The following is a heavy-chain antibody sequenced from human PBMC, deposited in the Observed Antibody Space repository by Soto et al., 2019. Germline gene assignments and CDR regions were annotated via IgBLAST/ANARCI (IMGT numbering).Heavy chain of an antibody. CDR3: ARSGGLVVVPAAIPRYYYYGMDV. CDR2: ISADNGNT. CDR1: GYTFTSYG. D-gene: IGHD2-2*01. Sequence: QVQLVQSGAEVKKPGASVKVSCKASGYTFTSYGISWVRQAPGQGLEWMGWISADNGNTNYAQKLQGRVTMPTDTSTSTAYMELRSLRSDDTAVYYCARSGGLVVVPAAIPRYYYYGMDVWGQGTTVTVSS. V-gene: IGHV1-18*01. J-gene: IGHJ6*02.